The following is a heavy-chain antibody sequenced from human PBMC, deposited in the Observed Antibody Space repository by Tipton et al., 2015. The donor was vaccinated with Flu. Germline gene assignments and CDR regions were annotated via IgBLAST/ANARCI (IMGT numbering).Heavy chain of an antibody. J-gene: IGHJ5*02. D-gene: IGHD4-11*01. CDR2: IYYSGSA. CDR1: GDSISSSSDY. CDR3: ARRSYSNYVSDPKNWFDP. Sequence: TLSLTCTVSGDSISSSSDYWGWIRQPPGKGLEWIGSIYYSGSAYYNPSLSSRVTVSVDTSNNQFSLKVISVTAADTAVYYCARRSYSNYVSDPKNWFDPWGQGTLVTVSS. V-gene: IGHV4-39*01.